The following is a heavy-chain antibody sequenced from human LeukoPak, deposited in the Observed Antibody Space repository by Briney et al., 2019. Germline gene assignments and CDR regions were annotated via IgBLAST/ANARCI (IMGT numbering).Heavy chain of an antibody. J-gene: IGHJ4*02. CDR1: GFTFSSYA. CDR3: AKRPSGSYRALDY. V-gene: IGHV3-23*01. CDR2: ISNTGGTT. D-gene: IGHD1-26*01. Sequence: PGGSLRLSCAASGFTFSSYAMSWVRQAPGKGLEWVSVISNTGGTTYYADPVKGRFTISRDNSKNTLYLQVNSLRAEDTAVYFCAKRPSGSYRALDYWGQGTLVTVSS.